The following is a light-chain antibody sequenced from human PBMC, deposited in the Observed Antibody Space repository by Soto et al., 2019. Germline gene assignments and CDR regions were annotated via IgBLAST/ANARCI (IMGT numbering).Light chain of an antibody. J-gene: IGLJ1*01. CDR2: DVT. CDR3: CSHAGSYTYV. V-gene: IGLV2-11*01. Sequence: QSVLTHPRSVSGSPGQSLTISCTGTSSDVGGYNYVSWYQQYPGKVPKLMIYDVTKRPSGVPDRFSGSKSGNTASLTISGLQAEDEADYYCCSHAGSYTYVFGTGTKVTVL. CDR1: SSDVGGYNY.